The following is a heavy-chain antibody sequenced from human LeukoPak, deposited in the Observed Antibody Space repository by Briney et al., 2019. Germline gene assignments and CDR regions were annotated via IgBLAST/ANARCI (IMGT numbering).Heavy chain of an antibody. CDR2: IYYSGST. V-gene: IGHV4-39*01. J-gene: IGHJ4*02. CDR3: ASQKDGYSFDY. D-gene: IGHD5-24*01. Sequence: SETLSLTCTVSGGSISSSNYFWGWIRQPPGKGLEWIGSIYYSGSTYSNPSLKSRVTISVDTSKNQFSLKLSSVTATDTAVYYCASQKDGYSFDYWGQGTLVTVSS. CDR1: GGSISSSNYF.